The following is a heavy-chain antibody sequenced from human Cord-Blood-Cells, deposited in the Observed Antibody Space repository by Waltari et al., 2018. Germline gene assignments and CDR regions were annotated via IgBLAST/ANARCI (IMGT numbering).Heavy chain of an antibody. V-gene: IGHV1-69*01. CDR2: IIPIFGTA. CDR3: ARGQGLLRYSSSWYWFDP. J-gene: IGHJ5*02. D-gene: IGHD6-13*01. Sequence: QVQLVQSGAEVKKPGSSVKVSCKASGGTFSSYAISWVRQAPGPGLEWMGGIIPIFGTANYARKFQGRVTITADESTSTAYMELSSLRSEDTAVYYCARGQGLLRYSSSWYWFDPWGQGTLVTVSS. CDR1: GGTFSSYA.